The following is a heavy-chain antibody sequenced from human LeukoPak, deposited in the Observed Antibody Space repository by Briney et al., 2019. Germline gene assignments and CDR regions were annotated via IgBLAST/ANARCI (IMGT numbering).Heavy chain of an antibody. Sequence: PSETLSLTCIVSGGSISSYCWSWVRQPPGKGLEWVGYIYYSGSTNYNPSLKRRVTISVVKSKNQFSLTLSSVTAADTAVYYCARARYSSAPFDYWGQGTLITVSS. J-gene: IGHJ4*02. CDR3: ARARYSSAPFDY. CDR2: IYYSGST. CDR1: GGSISSYC. V-gene: IGHV4-59*01. D-gene: IGHD6-25*01.